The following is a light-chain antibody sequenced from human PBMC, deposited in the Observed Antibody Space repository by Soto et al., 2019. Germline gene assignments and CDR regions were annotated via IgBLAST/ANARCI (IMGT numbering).Light chain of an antibody. CDR2: GAS. Sequence: EIVLTQSPGTLSLSPGERGTLSCRASQSVSSSYLAWYQQKPGQAPRLLIYGASSRATGIPDRFSGSGSGTDFTLTISRLEPEDFAVYYCQQYGSSPRFGPGTKVDIK. CDR1: QSVSSSY. J-gene: IGKJ3*01. CDR3: QQYGSSPR. V-gene: IGKV3-20*01.